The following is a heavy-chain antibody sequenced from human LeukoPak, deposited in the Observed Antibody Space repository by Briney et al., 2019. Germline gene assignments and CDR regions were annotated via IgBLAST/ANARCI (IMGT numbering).Heavy chain of an antibody. CDR2: ISGSGGST. CDR3: ARAYYYDSSGYYSWGDAFVI. D-gene: IGHD3-22*01. CDR1: GFTFSSYA. J-gene: IGHJ3*02. V-gene: IGHV3-23*01. Sequence: PGGSLRLSCAASGFTFSSYAMSWVRQAPGKGLEWVSAISGSGGSTYYADSVKGRFTISRDNSKNSLYLQMNSLRAEDTALYYCARAYYYDSSGYYSWGDAFVIWGQGTMVTVSS.